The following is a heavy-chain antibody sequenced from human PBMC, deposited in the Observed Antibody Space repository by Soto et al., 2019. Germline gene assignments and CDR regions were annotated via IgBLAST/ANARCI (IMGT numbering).Heavy chain of an antibody. Sequence: LRLSCAASGFTISRNYMNWVRQAPGKGLEWVSVTYSGGSTYYADSVKGRFTISRDNSKNTLYLQMNSLRAEDTAVYYCAREPPTGKVAFDIWGQGTMVTVSS. CDR1: GFTISRNY. V-gene: IGHV3-53*01. J-gene: IGHJ3*02. CDR2: TYSGGST. D-gene: IGHD4-4*01. CDR3: AREPPTGKVAFDI.